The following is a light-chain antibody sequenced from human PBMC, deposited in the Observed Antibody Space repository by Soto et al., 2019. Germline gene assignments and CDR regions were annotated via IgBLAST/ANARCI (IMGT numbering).Light chain of an antibody. J-gene: IGLJ1*01. Sequence: QSALTQPPSASGSPGQSVTISCTGTSADIGGYDYVSWYQQHPGKAPKLMIYEVTKRPLGVPDRFSGSKSGNTASLTVSGLQAEDEADYYCSSYAGSMNPYVFGAGTKLTVL. V-gene: IGLV2-8*01. CDR3: SSYAGSMNPYV. CDR1: SADIGGYDY. CDR2: EVT.